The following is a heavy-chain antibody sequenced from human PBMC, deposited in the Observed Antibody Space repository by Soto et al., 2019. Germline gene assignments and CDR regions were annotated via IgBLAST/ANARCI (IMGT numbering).Heavy chain of an antibody. Sequence: SVKVSCKPSGGTFSSDAITWVRQAPGQGLEWMGGIIPIFGTINYAQKFQGRVTITADKSTTTAYMELSSLRSEDTAIYYCARDKSADSSGYLYYLDYWGQGTLVTVSS. D-gene: IGHD3-22*01. CDR1: GGTFSSDA. J-gene: IGHJ4*02. CDR2: IIPIFGTI. V-gene: IGHV1-69*06. CDR3: ARDKSADSSGYLYYLDY.